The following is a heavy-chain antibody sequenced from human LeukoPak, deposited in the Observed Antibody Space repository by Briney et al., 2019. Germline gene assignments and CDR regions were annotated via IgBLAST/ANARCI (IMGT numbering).Heavy chain of an antibody. CDR1: GFTFDDYG. D-gene: IGHD6-13*01. CDR2: INCNGGST. J-gene: IGHJ4*02. CDR3: ARSRVSSSWSEFDY. V-gene: IGHV3-20*04. Sequence: PGGSLRLSCAASGFTFDDYGMSWVRQAPGKGLEWVSGINCNGGSTGYADSVKGRFTISRDNAKNSLYLQMNSLRAEDTALYYCARSRVSSSWSEFDYWGQGTLVTVSS.